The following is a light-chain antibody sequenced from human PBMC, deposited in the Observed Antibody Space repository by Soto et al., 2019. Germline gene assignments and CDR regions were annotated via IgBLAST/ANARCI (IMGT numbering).Light chain of an antibody. Sequence: QSAPTQPPSASGSPGQSVTISCTGTSSDIGGYNFVSWYQQHPGKAPKLMIYEVSKRPSGVPDRFSGSKSGNTASLTVSGLQGEDEAAYYCSSHAGNNNWGVFGGGTKVTVL. V-gene: IGLV2-8*01. CDR3: SSHAGNNNWGV. J-gene: IGLJ3*02. CDR2: EVS. CDR1: SSDIGGYNF.